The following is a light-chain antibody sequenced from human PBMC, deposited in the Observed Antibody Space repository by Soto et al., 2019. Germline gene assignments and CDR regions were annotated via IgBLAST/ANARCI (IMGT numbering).Light chain of an antibody. CDR1: QSVSRN. J-gene: IGKJ2*01. V-gene: IGKV3-15*01. Sequence: EIVMTQSPATLSVSPGERATLSCRASQSVSRNLALYQQKPGRAPRLLIYAASTRATGIPARFSGSGSGTEFTLTISSLQSEDFAVYYCQQYNNWPYTFGQGTKLEIK. CDR2: AAS. CDR3: QQYNNWPYT.